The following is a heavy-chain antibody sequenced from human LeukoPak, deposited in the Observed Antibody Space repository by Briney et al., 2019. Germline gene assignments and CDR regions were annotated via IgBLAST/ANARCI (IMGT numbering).Heavy chain of an antibody. J-gene: IGHJ4*02. V-gene: IGHV1-69*04. CDR3: ARVPSSAHQLFSSDY. CDR1: GGTFSSYA. Sequence: SVKVSCKASGGTFSSYALSWVRQAPGQGLEWMGRIIPILGIANYAQKFQGRVTITADKSTSTAYMELSSLRSEDTAVYYCARVPSSAHQLFSSDYWGQGTLVTVSS. D-gene: IGHD3-10*01. CDR2: IIPILGIA.